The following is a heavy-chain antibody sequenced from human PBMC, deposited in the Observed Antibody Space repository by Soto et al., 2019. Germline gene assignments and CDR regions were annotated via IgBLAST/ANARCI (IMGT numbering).Heavy chain of an antibody. D-gene: IGHD4-4*01. V-gene: IGHV4-59*01. CDR1: GGSITSLY. CDR3: AGHSYINGYFDY. Sequence: QVQLQDSGPGLVKPSETLSLTCTVSGGSITSLYWSWIRQPPVKALEWVGYMSYSGRTNYNPFLTSRVAISTAPSTNLVPLRLASVTTADTAVYYSAGHSYINGYFDYWGQGVLVTVS. J-gene: IGHJ4*02. CDR2: MSYSGRT.